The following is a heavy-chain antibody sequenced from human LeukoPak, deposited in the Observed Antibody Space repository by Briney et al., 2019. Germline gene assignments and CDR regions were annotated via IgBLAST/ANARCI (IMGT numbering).Heavy chain of an antibody. CDR3: TRDHITSWQIDF. CDR2: RPGDGPT. Sequence: GGALRPSCAPSGFIVTDAWMGWVRQAPGKGLGWVSHVRPGDGPTTYAESVKGRFTISRDNSKNTMSLQMNSLRVEDTAVYYCTRDHITSWQIDFWGQGTMVTVSS. CDR1: GFIVTDAW. V-gene: IGHV3-53*01. J-gene: IGHJ4*02. D-gene: IGHD2-2*01.